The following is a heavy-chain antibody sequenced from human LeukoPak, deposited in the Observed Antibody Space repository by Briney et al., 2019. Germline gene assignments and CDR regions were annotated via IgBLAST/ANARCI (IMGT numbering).Heavy chain of an antibody. CDR3: ARVGAPHIFYFDY. CDR1: GGSISSYY. V-gene: IGHV4-59*01. CDR2: IYYSGST. Sequence: SETLSLTCTVSGGSISSYYWSWTRQPPGKGLEWIGYIYYSGSTNYNPSLKSRVTISVDTSKNQFSLKLSSVTAADTAVYYCARVGAPHIFYFDYWGQGTLVTVSS. J-gene: IGHJ4*02.